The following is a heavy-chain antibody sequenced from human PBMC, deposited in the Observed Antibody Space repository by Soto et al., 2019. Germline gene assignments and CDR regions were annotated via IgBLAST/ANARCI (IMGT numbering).Heavy chain of an antibody. D-gene: IGHD3-3*01. Sequence: TLSLTCAVYGGSFSGYYWSWIRQPPGKGLEWIGEINHSGSTNYNPSLKSRVTISVDTSKNQFSLKLSSVTAADTAVYYCARGWEATFGVVPFPRNYGMDVWGQGTTVTVSS. CDR1: GGSFSGYY. J-gene: IGHJ6*02. CDR3: ARGWEATFGVVPFPRNYGMDV. CDR2: INHSGST. V-gene: IGHV4-34*01.